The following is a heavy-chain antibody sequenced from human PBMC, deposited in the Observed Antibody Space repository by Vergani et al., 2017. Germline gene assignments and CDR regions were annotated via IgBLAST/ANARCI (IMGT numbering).Heavy chain of an antibody. Sequence: EVQLLDSGGHLVQPGGSLRLSCAASGFTFSSYAMSWVRHVPGKGLEWVSTISGSGSRTFSADSVKGRFTISRDNSKNTVYLQMNSLRAEDTAVYSCAKAQDPHYEFWSGFFPIDYWGQGTLVTVSS. CDR2: ISGSGSRT. J-gene: IGHJ4*02. CDR1: GFTFSSYA. V-gene: IGHV3-23*01. D-gene: IGHD3-3*01. CDR3: AKAQDPHYEFWSGFFPIDY.